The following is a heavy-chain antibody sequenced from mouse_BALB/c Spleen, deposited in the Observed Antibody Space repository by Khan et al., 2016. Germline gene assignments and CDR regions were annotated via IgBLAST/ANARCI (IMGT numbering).Heavy chain of an antibody. V-gene: IGHV1S137*01. CDR3: ASGTSSLYYALDY. CDR1: GYTFTDYA. D-gene: IGHD1-1*02. Sequence: VQLQESGAELVRPGVSVKISCKGSGYTFTDYALHWVKQSHAKSLEWIGIISTYYGDVTYNQKFKDKATMTVDKSSGTTYLAIARLTSEDSALYCGASGTSSLYYALDYWGQGTSVTVSS. J-gene: IGHJ4*01. CDR2: ISTYYGDV.